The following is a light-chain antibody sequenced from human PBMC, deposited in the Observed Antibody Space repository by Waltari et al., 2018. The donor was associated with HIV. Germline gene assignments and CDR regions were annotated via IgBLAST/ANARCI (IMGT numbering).Light chain of an antibody. Sequence: QSFLTQPPSASGTPGQTVTISCSGSSSHIENEHVYWYQQLPGMTPKLLIYKNFLRPSGVPDRFAASKSGTSASLTISGLRSADEADYYCVGWDSSLSAYVFGAGTKVAVL. J-gene: IGLJ1*01. CDR2: KNF. CDR3: VGWDSSLSAYV. CDR1: SSHIENEH. V-gene: IGLV1-47*01.